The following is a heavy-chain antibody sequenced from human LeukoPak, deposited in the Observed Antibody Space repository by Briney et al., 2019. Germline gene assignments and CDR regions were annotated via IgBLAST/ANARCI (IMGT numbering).Heavy chain of an antibody. CDR1: GWSFNDFY. J-gene: IGHJ5*02. D-gene: IGHD2-2*01. CDR2: INARGDT. Sequence: SETLSLTCAVSGWSFNDFYWNWIRQPPGKGLEWIGEINARGDTNYNPSLKSRVTISVHTSKNHFSLSLSSMSASDTSVYYCARGQVPAARGHNWFDPWGQGTLVTVSS. V-gene: IGHV4-34*01. CDR3: ARGQVPAARGHNWFDP.